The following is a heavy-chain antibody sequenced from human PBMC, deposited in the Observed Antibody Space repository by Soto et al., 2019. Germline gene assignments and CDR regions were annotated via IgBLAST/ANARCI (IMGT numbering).Heavy chain of an antibody. D-gene: IGHD2-21*01. J-gene: IGHJ6*02. V-gene: IGHV1-24*01. Sequence: GASVKVSCKVSGYTLTELSMHWVRQAPGKGLEWMGGFDPEDGETIYAQKFQGRVTMTEDTSTDTAYMELSSLRSEDTAVYYCATGLQIPWAYCYYGMDVWGQGTTVTVSS. CDR2: FDPEDGET. CDR1: GYTLTELS. CDR3: ATGLQIPWAYCYYGMDV.